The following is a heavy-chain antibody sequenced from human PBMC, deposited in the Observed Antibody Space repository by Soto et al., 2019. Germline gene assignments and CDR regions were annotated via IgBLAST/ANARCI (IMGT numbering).Heavy chain of an antibody. V-gene: IGHV4-31*03. Sequence: PSETLSLTCTVSGGSISSGGYYWSWIRQHPGKGLEWIGYIYYSGSTYYNPSLKSRVTISVDTSKNHFSLKLSSVTAADTAVYYCARRSSSWYDYWGQGTLVTVS. CDR1: GGSISSGGYY. J-gene: IGHJ4*02. D-gene: IGHD6-13*01. CDR2: IYYSGST. CDR3: ARRSSSWYDY.